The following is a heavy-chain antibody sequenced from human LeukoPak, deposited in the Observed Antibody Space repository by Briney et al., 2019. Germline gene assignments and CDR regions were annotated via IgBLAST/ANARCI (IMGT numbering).Heavy chain of an antibody. D-gene: IGHD2-2*02. Sequence: SETLSLTCTVSGGSISSYYWSWIRQPAGKGLEWIGRIYTSGSTNYNPSLKSRVTMSVDTSKNQFSLKLSSVTAADTAVYYCARDLPPYCSSTSCYIVGAFDIWGQGTMVTVSS. V-gene: IGHV4-4*07. J-gene: IGHJ3*02. CDR1: GGSISSYY. CDR3: ARDLPPYCSSTSCYIVGAFDI. CDR2: IYTSGST.